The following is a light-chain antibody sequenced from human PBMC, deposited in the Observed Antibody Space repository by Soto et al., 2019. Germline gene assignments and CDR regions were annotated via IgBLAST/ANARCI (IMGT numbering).Light chain of an antibody. CDR3: QQFGSSPT. CDR2: GAS. V-gene: IGKV3-20*01. J-gene: IGKJ1*01. Sequence: EIVLTQSPGTLSLSPGERATLSCRPSQYVNNYYLAWYQQKPGQAPRLLIYGASNRATGIPDRFSGSGSGTDFTLTISRLEPEDFAVYYCQQFGSSPTFGQGTKVDIK. CDR1: QYVNNYY.